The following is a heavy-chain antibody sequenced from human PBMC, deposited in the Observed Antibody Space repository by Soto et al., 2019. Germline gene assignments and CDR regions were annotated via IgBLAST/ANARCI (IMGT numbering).Heavy chain of an antibody. V-gene: IGHV6-1*01. D-gene: IGHD1-26*01. Sequence: PSQTLSLTCAISGDSVSSTSAAWNWIRHSPSRGLEWLGRTFYGSKWNYDYAVSVNSRITINPDTSKNQFSLQLNSVTPEDTAVYYCSRRLKLGADYYGMDVWGQGTTVTVSS. CDR2: TFYGSKWNY. CDR3: SRRLKLGADYYGMDV. CDR1: GDSVSSTSAA. J-gene: IGHJ6*02.